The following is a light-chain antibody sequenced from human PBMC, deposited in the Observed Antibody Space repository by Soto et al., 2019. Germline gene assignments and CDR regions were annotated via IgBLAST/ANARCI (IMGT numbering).Light chain of an antibody. Sequence: QSALTQPASVSGSPGQSITISCTGTSSDVGSYKLVSWYRQHPGKAPKLMIYEGSKRPSGVSNRFSGSTSGNTASLTISGLQDEDEADYYCCSYAGSSTYVVFGGGTKLTVL. CDR1: SSDVGSYKL. J-gene: IGLJ2*01. V-gene: IGLV2-23*01. CDR3: CSYAGSSTYVV. CDR2: EGS.